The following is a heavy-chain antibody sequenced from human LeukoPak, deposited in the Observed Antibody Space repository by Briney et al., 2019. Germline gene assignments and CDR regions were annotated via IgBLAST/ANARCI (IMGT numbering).Heavy chain of an antibody. CDR2: ISSSGSTI. V-gene: IGHV3-48*03. Sequence: HPGGSLRLSCAASGFTFSSYEMNWVRQAPGKGLEWVSYISSSGSTIYYADSVKGRFTISRDNAKNSLYLQMNSLRAEDTAVYYCARSSGLIQLWLRYFDYWGQGTLVTVSS. CDR1: GFTFSSYE. CDR3: ARSSGLIQLWLRYFDY. J-gene: IGHJ4*02. D-gene: IGHD5-18*01.